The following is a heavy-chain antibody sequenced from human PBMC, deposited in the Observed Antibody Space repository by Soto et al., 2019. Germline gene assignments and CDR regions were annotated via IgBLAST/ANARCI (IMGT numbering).Heavy chain of an antibody. CDR3: ASRTVILRGADAFDI. CDR2: ISAYNGNT. V-gene: IGHV1-18*01. D-gene: IGHD4-17*01. CDR1: GYTFTSYG. J-gene: IGHJ3*02. Sequence: GASVKVSCKASGYTFTSYGISWVRQAPGQGLEWMGWISAYNGNTNYAQKLQGRVTMTTDTSTSTAYMELRSLRSDDTAVYYCASRTVILRGADAFDIWGQGTMVTVSS.